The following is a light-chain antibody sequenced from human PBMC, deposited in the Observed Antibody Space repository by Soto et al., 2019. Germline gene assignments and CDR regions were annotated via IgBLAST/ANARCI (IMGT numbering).Light chain of an antibody. CDR3: QQYNDWSGT. CDR2: GAS. V-gene: IGKV3-15*01. J-gene: IGKJ2*01. CDR1: QSVRSN. Sequence: EIVMTQSPGTLSVSPGERATLSCRASQSVRSNLAWYQQKPGQAPRLLIYGASTRATGIPARFSGSGSGTELTLTISSLQSEDFGVYYCQQYNDWSGTFGQGTTLEVK.